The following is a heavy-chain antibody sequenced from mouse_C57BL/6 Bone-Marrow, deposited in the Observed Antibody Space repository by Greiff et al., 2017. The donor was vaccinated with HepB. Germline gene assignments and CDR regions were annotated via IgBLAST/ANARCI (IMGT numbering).Heavy chain of an antibody. V-gene: IGHV1-26*01. J-gene: IGHJ1*03. CDR2: INPNNGGT. D-gene: IGHD1-1*01. CDR1: GYTFTDYY. CDR3: ARPNDLRPYWYFDV. Sequence: EVQLQQSGPELVKPGASVKISCKASGYTFTDYYMNWVQQSHGKSLEWLGDINPNNGGTSYNQKFKGKATLTVDKSSSTAYMELRSLTSEDSAVYYCARPNDLRPYWYFDVWGTGTTVTVSS.